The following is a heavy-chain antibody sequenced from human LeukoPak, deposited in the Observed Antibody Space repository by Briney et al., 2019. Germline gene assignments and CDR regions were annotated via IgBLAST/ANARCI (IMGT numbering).Heavy chain of an antibody. Sequence: ASVTVSCKASGYTFTSYGISWVRQAPGQGLEWMGWISAYNGNTNYAQKLQGRVTMTTDTSTSTAYMELRSLRSDDTAVYYCAREIGDYVWGSYRYGGAFDIWGQGTMVTVSS. V-gene: IGHV1-18*01. D-gene: IGHD3-16*02. J-gene: IGHJ3*02. CDR1: GYTFTSYG. CDR2: ISAYNGNT. CDR3: AREIGDYVWGSYRYGGAFDI.